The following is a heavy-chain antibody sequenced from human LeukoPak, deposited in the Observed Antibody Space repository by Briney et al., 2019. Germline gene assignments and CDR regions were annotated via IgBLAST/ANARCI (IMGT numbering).Heavy chain of an antibody. CDR3: AKGHSITMVRGVTVGA. J-gene: IGHJ5*02. V-gene: IGHV3-48*04. CDR1: GFNFSIYS. CDR2: ITRSSTTI. Sequence: PGGSLRLSCAASGFNFSIYSMNWVRQAPGKGLEWVSYITRSSTTIYYADSVKGRFTISRDNAKNSMYLQMNSLRAEDTAVYYCAKGHSITMVRGVTVGAWGQGTLVTVSS. D-gene: IGHD3-10*01.